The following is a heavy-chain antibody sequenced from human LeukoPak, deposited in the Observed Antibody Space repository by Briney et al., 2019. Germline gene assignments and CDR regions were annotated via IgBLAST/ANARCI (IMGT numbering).Heavy chain of an antibody. Sequence: SETLSLTCTVSGGSISSYYWSWIRHPPGKGLEWIGYIHYSGSTNYNPSLKSRVIVSVDTSKNQFSLKLSSVTAADTAVYYCARQEDGSGSYYKSYFDYWGQGTLVTVSS. CDR2: IHYSGST. CDR1: GGSISSYY. D-gene: IGHD3-10*01. J-gene: IGHJ4*02. CDR3: ARQEDGSGSYYKSYFDY. V-gene: IGHV4-59*08.